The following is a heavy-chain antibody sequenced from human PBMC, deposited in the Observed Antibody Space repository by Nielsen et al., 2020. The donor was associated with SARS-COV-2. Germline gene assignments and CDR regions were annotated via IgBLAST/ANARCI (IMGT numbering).Heavy chain of an antibody. CDR2: INPNSGGI. V-gene: IGHV1-2*04. J-gene: IGHJ4*02. Sequence: ASVKVSCKASGYTFTGYYMHWVRQAPGQGLEWMGWINPNSGGINYAQKFQGWVTMTRDTSISTAYMELSRLRSDDTAVYYCASSPGGYSSGWNFDYWGQGTLVTVSS. CDR1: GYTFTGYY. D-gene: IGHD6-19*01. CDR3: ASSPGGYSSGWNFDY.